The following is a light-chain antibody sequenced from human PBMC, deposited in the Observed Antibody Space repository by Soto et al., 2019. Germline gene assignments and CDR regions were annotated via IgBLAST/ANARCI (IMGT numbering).Light chain of an antibody. CDR2: AVS. V-gene: IGKV3-20*01. CDR3: QQHSNSPWT. CDR1: QTISNNY. Sequence: EIVLTQSPGTLTLSPGESAALSCRASQTISNNYLVWYRQKPGQAPRLLIYAVSSRAAGIPDSFSGSGSGTDFALTIARLEPEDSAVYYCQQHSNSPWTFGQGTRVEI. J-gene: IGKJ1*01.